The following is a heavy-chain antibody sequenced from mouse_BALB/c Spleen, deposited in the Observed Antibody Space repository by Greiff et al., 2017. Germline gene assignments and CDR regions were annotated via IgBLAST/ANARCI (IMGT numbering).Heavy chain of an antibody. CDR3: AREATYSRAMDY. CDR2: ISNLAYSI. CDR1: GFTFSDYG. J-gene: IGHJ4*01. D-gene: IGHD2-10*01. V-gene: IGHV5-15*02. Sequence: EVKLMESGGGLVQPGGSRKLSCAASGFTFSDYGMAWVRQAPGKGPEWVAFISNLAYSIYYADTVTGRFTISRENAKNTLYLEMSSLRSEDTAMYYCAREATYSRAMDYWGQGTSVTVSS.